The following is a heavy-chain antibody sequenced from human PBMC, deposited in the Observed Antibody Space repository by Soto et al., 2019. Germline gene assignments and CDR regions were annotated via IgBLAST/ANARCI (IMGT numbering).Heavy chain of an antibody. Sequence: QEKLVESGGGVVQPGRSLRLSCAASGFTFGAYGMHWVRQAPGKGLEWVTVISYDGSSKYYADSVKGRFIVSRDNSKNTLYLQMNSLRPEDTAVYYCAKVTFSGDYYYSYGMDVWGQGTTVTVSS. CDR1: GFTFGAYG. CDR3: AKVTFSGDYYYSYGMDV. J-gene: IGHJ6*02. D-gene: IGHD1-26*01. CDR2: ISYDGSSK. V-gene: IGHV3-30*18.